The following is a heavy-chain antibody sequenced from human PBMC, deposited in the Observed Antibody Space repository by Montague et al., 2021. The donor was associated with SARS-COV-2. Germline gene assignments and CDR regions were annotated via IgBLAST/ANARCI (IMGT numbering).Heavy chain of an antibody. Sequence: SETLSLTCTVSGYSISSGYYWGWIRQPPGKGLERIGSIYHSGSTYYNPSLKSRVTISVDTSKNQFSLKLSSATAADTAVYYCTSGGSKFGSEFDYWGQGTLVTVSS. CDR3: TSGGSKFGSEFDY. V-gene: IGHV4-38-2*02. CDR2: IYHSGST. CDR1: GYSISSGYY. J-gene: IGHJ4*02. D-gene: IGHD3-10*01.